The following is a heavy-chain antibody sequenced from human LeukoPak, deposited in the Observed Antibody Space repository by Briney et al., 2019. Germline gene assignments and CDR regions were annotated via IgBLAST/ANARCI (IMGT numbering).Heavy chain of an antibody. Sequence: PGRSLRLSCAASGLTFSSYAMHWVRQAPGKGLEWVAVISYDGSNKYYADSVKGRFTISRDNSKNTLYLQMNSLRAEDTAVYYCARDPRGAAAGTINWFDPWGQGTLVTVSS. D-gene: IGHD6-13*01. CDR3: ARDPRGAAAGTINWFDP. CDR1: GLTFSSYA. J-gene: IGHJ5*02. V-gene: IGHV3-30*04. CDR2: ISYDGSNK.